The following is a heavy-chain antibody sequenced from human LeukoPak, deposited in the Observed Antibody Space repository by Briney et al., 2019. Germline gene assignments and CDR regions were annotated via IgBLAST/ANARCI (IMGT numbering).Heavy chain of an antibody. J-gene: IGHJ4*02. CDR1: GYTFTSYY. CDR2: MNPNSGNT. D-gene: IGHD6-19*01. CDR3: ARGRGLEIDY. Sequence: ASVKVSCKASGYTFTSYYMHWVRQAPGQGLEWMGWMNPNSGNTGYAQKFQGRVTMTRNTSISTAYMELSSLRSEDTAVYYCARGRGLEIDYWGQGTLVTVSS. V-gene: IGHV1-8*02.